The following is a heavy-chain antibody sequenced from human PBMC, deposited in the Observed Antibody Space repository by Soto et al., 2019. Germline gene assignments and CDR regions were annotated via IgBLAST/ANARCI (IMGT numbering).Heavy chain of an antibody. CDR1: GGSISNNNC. D-gene: IGHD3-3*01. J-gene: IGHJ6*02. V-gene: IGHV4-4*02. CDR2: IYHSGTA. CDR3: ARXRITTFGVVITGYGMDV. Sequence: PSETLSLTCAVSGGSISNNNCWNWVRQPPGKGLEWIGEIYHSGTANYNPSLKSRVTISVDKSNNQFSLTLNSVTAADTAVYYCARXRITTFGVVITGYGMDVWGQGTTVTVSS.